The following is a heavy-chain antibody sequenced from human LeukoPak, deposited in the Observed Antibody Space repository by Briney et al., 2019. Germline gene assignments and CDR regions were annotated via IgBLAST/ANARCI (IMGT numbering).Heavy chain of an antibody. CDR3: ARDYDFDSSPYDDGLDI. V-gene: IGHV1-69*05. D-gene: IGHD3-22*01. Sequence: SVKVSCKASGGTFSSYAISWVRQAPGQGLEWMGGIIPVFHTAKYAQNFQDRLTITTDESTDTVYMELSSLRSEDTAVYYCARDYDFDSSPYDDGLDIWGQGTMVTVSS. J-gene: IGHJ3*02. CDR2: IIPVFHTA. CDR1: GGTFSSYA.